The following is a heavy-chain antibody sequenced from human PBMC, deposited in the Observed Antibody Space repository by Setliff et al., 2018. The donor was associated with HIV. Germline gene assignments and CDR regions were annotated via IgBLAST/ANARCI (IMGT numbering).Heavy chain of an antibody. Sequence: LRLSCAASGFTFSSYWMSWVRQAPGKGLEWVANIKQDGSEKYYVDSVKGRFTISRDNAKNSLYLQMNSLRAEDTAVYYCARAQDNYCAKADVLLCDFWGQGTLVTVSS. V-gene: IGHV3-7*05. CDR1: GFTFSSYW. CDR3: ARAQDNYCAKADVLLCDF. CDR2: IKQDGSEK. D-gene: IGHD3-10*01. J-gene: IGHJ4*02.